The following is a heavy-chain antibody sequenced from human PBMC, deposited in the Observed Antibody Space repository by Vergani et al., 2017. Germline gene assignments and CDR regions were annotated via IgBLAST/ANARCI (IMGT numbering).Heavy chain of an antibody. Sequence: QVQLQESGPGLLKPSQTLSLTCTVSGGSLSSGSYYWSWVRQRPGKGLEWIGYMYHSGSTNYNPSLETRVTISGDTSKNQFSLKLNSVTAADTAVYYCAGDTHSWQRADRWGQGLLVSVSS. CDR1: GGSLSSGSYY. V-gene: IGHV4-61*01. CDR2: MYHSGST. J-gene: IGHJ5*02. D-gene: IGHD6-13*01. CDR3: AGDTHSWQRADR.